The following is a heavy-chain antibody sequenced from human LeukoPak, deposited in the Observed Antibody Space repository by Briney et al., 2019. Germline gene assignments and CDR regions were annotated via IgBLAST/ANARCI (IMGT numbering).Heavy chain of an antibody. D-gene: IGHD3-16*01. V-gene: IGHV1-2*02. CDR3: AGDLYVLDAFDI. CDR2: INPNSGGT. J-gene: IGHJ3*02. CDR1: GYSFIGYY. Sequence: GASVKVSCKASGYSFIGYYMHWVRQAPGQGLEWMGWINPNSGGTNYAQKFQGRVTMTRDTSISTAYMELSRLRSDDTAVYYCAGDLYVLDAFDIWGQGTMVTVSS.